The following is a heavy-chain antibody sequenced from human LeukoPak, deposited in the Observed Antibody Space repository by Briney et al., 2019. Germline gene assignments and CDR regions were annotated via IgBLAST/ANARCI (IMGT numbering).Heavy chain of an antibody. CDR3: AKCGSDYTGGGYPYFQH. Sequence: PGGSLRLSCAASGFTFSSYAMSWVRQAPGKGLEWVSAISGSGGSTYYADSVKGRFTISRDNSKNTLHLQMNSLRAEDTAVYYCAKCGSDYTGGGYPYFQHWGQGTLVTVSS. J-gene: IGHJ1*01. CDR1: GFTFSSYA. V-gene: IGHV3-23*01. CDR2: ISGSGGST. D-gene: IGHD6-19*01.